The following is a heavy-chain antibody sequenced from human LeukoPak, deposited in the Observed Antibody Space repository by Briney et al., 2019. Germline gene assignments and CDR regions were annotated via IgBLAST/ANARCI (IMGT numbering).Heavy chain of an antibody. CDR3: AKGDSSSVPQKGPDY. Sequence: ASVKASCKASGYTFTGYYMHWVRQAPGQGLEWMGWINPNSGGTNYAQKFQGRVTMTRDTSISTAYMELSRLRSDDTAVYYCAKGDSSSVPQKGPDYWGQGTLVTVSS. J-gene: IGHJ4*02. V-gene: IGHV1-2*02. CDR1: GYTFTGYY. CDR2: INPNSGGT. D-gene: IGHD6-13*01.